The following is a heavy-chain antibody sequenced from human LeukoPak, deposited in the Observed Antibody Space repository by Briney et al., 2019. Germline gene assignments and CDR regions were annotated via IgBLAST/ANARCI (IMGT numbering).Heavy chain of an antibody. CDR2: IYYSGST. CDR3: ARRGGLSLVAANDAFDI. D-gene: IGHD6-25*01. V-gene: IGHV4-59*08. J-gene: IGHJ3*02. Sequence: PSETLSLTCSVSGGSISSYYWSWIRQPPGKGLEWIGNIYYSGSTNYYPSLKSRVTISVDTSKNQFSLKLSSVTAADTAVYYCARRGGLSLVAANDAFDIWGQGTMVTVSS. CDR1: GGSISSYY.